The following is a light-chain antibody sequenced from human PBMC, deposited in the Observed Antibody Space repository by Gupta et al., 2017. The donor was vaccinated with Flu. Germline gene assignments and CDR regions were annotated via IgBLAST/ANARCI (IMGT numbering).Light chain of an antibody. Sequence: EIVLTQSPATLSVSPGESATLSCRASQSVNDDLAWYQQTPGQAPRLLIYDASTRANGIPARFSGSGSGTEFTLTISSLQSEDFVVYYCQQDYSWPHYFGQGTKLEIK. V-gene: IGKV3-15*01. J-gene: IGKJ2*01. CDR3: QQDYSWPHY. CDR2: DAS. CDR1: QSVNDD.